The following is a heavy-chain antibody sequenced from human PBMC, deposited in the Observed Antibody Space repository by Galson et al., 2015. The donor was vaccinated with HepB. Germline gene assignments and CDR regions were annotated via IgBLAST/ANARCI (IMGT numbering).Heavy chain of an antibody. CDR3: AKDAYKSSYYFDS. J-gene: IGHJ4*02. Sequence: SLRLSCAASGFTFDNYGMHWVRQAPGKGLEWVAVIWNDGNNRYYSDSVKGRFSISRDNSKNTLYLQMNSLRAEDTAMYYCAKDAYKSSYYFDSWGQGALVTVSS. CDR1: GFTFDNYG. V-gene: IGHV3-33*06. D-gene: IGHD3-16*01. CDR2: IWNDGNNR.